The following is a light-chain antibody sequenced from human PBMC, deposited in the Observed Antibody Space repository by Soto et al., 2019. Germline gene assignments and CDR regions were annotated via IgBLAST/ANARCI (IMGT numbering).Light chain of an antibody. Sequence: EIVLTQSPATLSLSPGERATLSCRASQSVSINLAWYQQKPGQAPRLLIYDASNRATGIPARFSGSGSGTDFTLTISSLEPEDFAVYYCQQRSNWPPLTFGQGTRLEIK. V-gene: IGKV3-11*01. CDR2: DAS. CDR1: QSVSIN. CDR3: QQRSNWPPLT. J-gene: IGKJ5*01.